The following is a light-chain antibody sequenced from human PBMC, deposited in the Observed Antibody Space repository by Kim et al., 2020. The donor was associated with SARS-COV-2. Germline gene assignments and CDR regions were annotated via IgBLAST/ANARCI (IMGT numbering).Light chain of an antibody. CDR1: SIRSYY. V-gene: IGLV3-19*01. Sequence: VALGQTVRITCQGDSIRSYYATRYQHKQRKAPILVSYGKNNRPSGSPDRFSGYSSGNTASLTITGTQAGDEADYYCNSRDSNDNVVFGGGTQLTVL. J-gene: IGLJ2*01. CDR2: GKN. CDR3: NSRDSNDNVV.